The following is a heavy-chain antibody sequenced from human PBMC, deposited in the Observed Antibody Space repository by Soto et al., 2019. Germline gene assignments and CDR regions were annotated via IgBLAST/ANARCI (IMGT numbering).Heavy chain of an antibody. Sequence: QVPLVESGGGVVQPGRSLRLSCAASGFTFSSYAMHWVRQAPGKGLEWVAVISYDGSNKYYADSVKGRFTISRDNSKNTLYLQMDSLRAEDTAVYYCATSQVLMVSFDYWGQGTLVTVSS. CDR3: ATSQVLMVSFDY. V-gene: IGHV3-30-3*01. CDR2: ISYDGSNK. J-gene: IGHJ4*02. D-gene: IGHD2-8*01. CDR1: GFTFSSYA.